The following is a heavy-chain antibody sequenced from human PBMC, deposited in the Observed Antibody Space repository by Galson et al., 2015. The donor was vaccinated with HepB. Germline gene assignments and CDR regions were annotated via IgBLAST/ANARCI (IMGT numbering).Heavy chain of an antibody. D-gene: IGHD5-18*01. CDR3: AQGTAMVGFLVDY. CDR1: GFTFSSYS. V-gene: IGHV3-21*01. CDR2: ISSSSSYI. J-gene: IGHJ4*02. Sequence: SLRLSCAASGFTFSSYSMNWVRQAPGKGLEWVSSISSSSSYIYYADSVKGRFTISRDNAKNSLYLQMNSLRAEDTAVYYCAQGTAMVGFLVDYWGQGTLVTVSS.